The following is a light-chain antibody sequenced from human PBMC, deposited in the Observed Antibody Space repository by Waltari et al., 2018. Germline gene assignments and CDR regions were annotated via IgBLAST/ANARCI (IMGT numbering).Light chain of an antibody. CDR1: SSNIGSNY. Sequence: QSVLTQPPSVSGTPGQRVTISCSGSSSNIGSNYVHWYQHLPGTAPKLLIYRNKQRPSGVPDRFAGSKSGTSASLAISGLRSEDEADYYCAAWDDSLSGWVFGGGPKLTVL. CDR3: AAWDDSLSGWV. CDR2: RNK. V-gene: IGLV1-47*01. J-gene: IGLJ3*02.